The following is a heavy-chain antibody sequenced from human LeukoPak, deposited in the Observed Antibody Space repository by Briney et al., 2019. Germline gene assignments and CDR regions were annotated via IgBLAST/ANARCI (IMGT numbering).Heavy chain of an antibody. Sequence: ASVNVSCKASGYTFTTYYIHWVRQAPGQGLEWMGIINPSNGDTTYAQKFQGRVTMTRDTSTTTVYMELTSLRSEDTAVYHCAREDTLSIIAARHLDYWGQGTLVTVSS. CDR2: INPSNGDT. D-gene: IGHD6-6*01. V-gene: IGHV1-46*01. CDR1: GYTFTTYY. J-gene: IGHJ4*02. CDR3: AREDTLSIIAARHLDY.